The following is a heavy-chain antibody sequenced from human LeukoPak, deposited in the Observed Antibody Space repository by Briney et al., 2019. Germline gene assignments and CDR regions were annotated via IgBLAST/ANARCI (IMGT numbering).Heavy chain of an antibody. Sequence: GGSLRLSCAASGFTFTSYSMNWVRQAPGKGLEWVSTISGGGGSTYYADSVKGRFTISRDNSKNTLYLQMNSLRAEDTAVYYCAKSFGSGWYLDYWGQGTLVTVSS. CDR1: GFTFTSYS. J-gene: IGHJ4*02. D-gene: IGHD6-19*01. V-gene: IGHV3-23*01. CDR2: ISGGGGST. CDR3: AKSFGSGWYLDY.